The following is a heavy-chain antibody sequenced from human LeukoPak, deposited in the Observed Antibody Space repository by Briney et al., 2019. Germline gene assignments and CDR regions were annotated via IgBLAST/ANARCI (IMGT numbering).Heavy chain of an antibody. D-gene: IGHD3-10*01. CDR1: GFTFSSYE. J-gene: IGHJ5*02. Sequence: GGSLRLSCAASGFTFSSYEMNWVRQAPGKGLEWVSYISSSGSTIYYADSVKGRFTISRDNAKNSLYLQMNSLRAEDTAVYYCASLWFGELLPPVSWGQGTLVTVSS. CDR3: ASLWFGELLPPVS. CDR2: ISSSGSTI. V-gene: IGHV3-48*03.